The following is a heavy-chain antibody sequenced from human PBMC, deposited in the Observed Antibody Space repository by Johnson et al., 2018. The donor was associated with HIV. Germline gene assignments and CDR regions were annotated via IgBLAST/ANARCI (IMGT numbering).Heavy chain of an antibody. D-gene: IGHD2-21*01. J-gene: IGHJ3*02. CDR3: AKSVVVVIAGDNDDAFDI. CDR2: INWNGGST. V-gene: IGHV3-NL1*01. CDR1: GFTFSSYD. Sequence: QVQLVESGGGLVQPGGSLRLSCAASGFTFSSYDMHWVRQATGKGLEWVSGINWNGGSTGYADSVKGRFTISRDNPWNTLFLQMNNLTTEDTALYYCAKSVVVVIAGDNDDAFDIWGQGTMVTVSS.